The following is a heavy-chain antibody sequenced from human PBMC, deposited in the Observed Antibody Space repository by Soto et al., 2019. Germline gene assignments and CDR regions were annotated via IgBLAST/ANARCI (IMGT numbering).Heavy chain of an antibody. V-gene: IGHV3-23*01. CDR1: GFTFTNYA. CDR3: AKDAVSGDGIWLLDS. CDR2: LLRSGSTT. Sequence: SWAASGFTFTNYAITWARQAPGKGLEWVSSLLRSGSTTYYADSVKGRFTISSDISANSLYLQMDSLRAEDTAVYYCAKDAVSGDGIWLLDSWGQGTVVTVSS. D-gene: IGHD4-17*01. J-gene: IGHJ4*02.